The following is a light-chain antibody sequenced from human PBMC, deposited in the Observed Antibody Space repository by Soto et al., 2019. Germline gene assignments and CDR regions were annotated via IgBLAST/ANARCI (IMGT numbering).Light chain of an antibody. CDR2: GAS. CDR1: QSFRSNY. Sequence: EIVLTQSPGTLSLSPGERATLSCRASQSFRSNYLAWYQRKPGQAPRLLIYGASSRATGIPDRFSGSGSGTDFTLTNSRMEPEDFAVYYCQQSGNSPPTFGQGTKVEIK. CDR3: QQSGNSPPT. V-gene: IGKV3-20*01. J-gene: IGKJ1*01.